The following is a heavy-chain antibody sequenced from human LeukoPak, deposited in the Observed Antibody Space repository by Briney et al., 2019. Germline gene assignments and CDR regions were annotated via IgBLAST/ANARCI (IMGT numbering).Heavy chain of an antibody. V-gene: IGHV1-3*01. J-gene: IGHJ4*02. CDR1: GYTSTSYA. CDR2: INAGNGNT. CDR3: AKALNPYCGGDCYSLDY. Sequence: ASVKVSCKASGYTSTSYAMHWVRQAPGQRLEWMGWINAGNGNTKYSQKFQGRVTITRDTSASTAYMELSSLRSEDTAVYYCAKALNPYCGGDCYSLDYWGQGTLVTVSS. D-gene: IGHD2-21*02.